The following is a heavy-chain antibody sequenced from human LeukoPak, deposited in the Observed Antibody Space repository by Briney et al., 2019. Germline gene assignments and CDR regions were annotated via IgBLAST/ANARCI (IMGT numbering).Heavy chain of an antibody. D-gene: IGHD3-10*01. V-gene: IGHV4-4*07. CDR1: GGSISSYY. CDR3: ARDQYYYGSGVNWFDP. CDR2: IYTSGST. J-gene: IGHJ5*02. Sequence: SETLSLTCTVSGGSISSYYWSWIRQPAGKGLEWIGRIYTSGSTNYNPSLKSRVTMSVDTSKNQFSLKLSSVTAADTAVYYCARDQYYYGSGVNWFDPWGQGTLVTVSS.